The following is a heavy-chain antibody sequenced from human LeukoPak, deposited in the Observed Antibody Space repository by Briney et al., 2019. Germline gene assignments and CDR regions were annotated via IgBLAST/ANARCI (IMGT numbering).Heavy chain of an antibody. CDR1: GFTLSSYA. J-gene: IGHJ4*02. CDR2: IRGGGGST. CDR3: AKRLAARRAGFDY. D-gene: IGHD6-6*01. Sequence: QAGGSLRLSCAASGFTLSSYAMSWVRQAPGKGLEWVSAIRGGGGSTYYADSVKGRFTISRDNSNNTLYLQMNSLRAEDTAVYYCAKRLAARRAGFDYWGQGTLVTVT. V-gene: IGHV3-23*01.